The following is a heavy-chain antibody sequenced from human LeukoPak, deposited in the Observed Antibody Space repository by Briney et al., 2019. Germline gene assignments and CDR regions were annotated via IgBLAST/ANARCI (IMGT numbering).Heavy chain of an antibody. CDR2: IYRSGST. CDR3: ARGGTGWSRGDY. J-gene: IGHJ4*02. CDR1: GFIVSNNY. Sequence: PGGSLRLSCAASGFIVSNNYMSWVRQAPGLGLEWVSVIYRSGSTYYADSVKGRFTISRDNSNNTVYLQMNSLRADDTAVYYCARGGTGWSRGDYWGRGTLVTVSS. D-gene: IGHD2-8*02. V-gene: IGHV3-66*01.